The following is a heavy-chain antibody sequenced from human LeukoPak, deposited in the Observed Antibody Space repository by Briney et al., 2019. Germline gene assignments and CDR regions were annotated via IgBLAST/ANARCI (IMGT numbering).Heavy chain of an antibody. D-gene: IGHD4-17*01. J-gene: IGHJ4*02. CDR3: ARDRVLGDYVFDY. CDR1: GFTSSSYS. V-gene: IGHV3-21*01. Sequence: GGSLRLXCAASGFTSSSYSMNWVRRAPGKGLESVSSISSSSSYIYYADSVKGRFTISRDNAKNSLYLQMNSLRAEDTAVYYCARDRVLGDYVFDYWGQGTLVTVSS. CDR2: ISSSSSYI.